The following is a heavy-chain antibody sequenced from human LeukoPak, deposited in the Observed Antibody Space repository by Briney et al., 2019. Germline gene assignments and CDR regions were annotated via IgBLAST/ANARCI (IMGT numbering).Heavy chain of an antibody. V-gene: IGHV3-23*01. D-gene: IGHD6-6*01. Sequence: GGSLRLSCAASGFKFSSYSMNWVRQAPGKGLEWVSGISGSGGSTYYVDSVKGRFTISRDNSKNTLYLQMNSLRAEDTAVYYCAKGTRIAARSLTPFDYWGQGTLVTVSS. CDR3: AKGTRIAARSLTPFDY. J-gene: IGHJ4*02. CDR2: ISGSGGST. CDR1: GFKFSSYS.